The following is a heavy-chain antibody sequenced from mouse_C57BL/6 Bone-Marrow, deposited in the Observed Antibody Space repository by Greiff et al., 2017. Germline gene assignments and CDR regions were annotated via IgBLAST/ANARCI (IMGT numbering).Heavy chain of an antibody. V-gene: IGHV1-50*01. J-gene: IGHJ2*01. Sequence: QVQLKQPGAELVKPGASVKLSCKASGYTFTSYWMQWVKQRPGQGLEWIGEIDPSDSYTNYNQKFKGKATLTVDTSSSTASMQLSSLTSEDSAVYYCASGGDYGSSSYFDYWGQGTTLTVSS. CDR2: IDPSDSYT. CDR1: GYTFTSYW. CDR3: ASGGDYGSSSYFDY. D-gene: IGHD1-1*01.